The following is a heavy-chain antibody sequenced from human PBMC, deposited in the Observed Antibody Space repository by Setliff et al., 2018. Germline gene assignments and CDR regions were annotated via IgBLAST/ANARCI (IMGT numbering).Heavy chain of an antibody. CDR1: GGTFSSYG. CDR3: ATFRGYTYGYDY. D-gene: IGHD5-18*01. CDR2: ISGYNSNT. Sequence: ASVKVSCKASGGTFSSYGISWVRQATGQGLEWMGWISGYNSNTIYAQNCQGRVTMTTDASTNTAYMELRSLGSDDTAVYYCATFRGYTYGYDYWGQGTLVTVSS. J-gene: IGHJ4*02. V-gene: IGHV1-18*01.